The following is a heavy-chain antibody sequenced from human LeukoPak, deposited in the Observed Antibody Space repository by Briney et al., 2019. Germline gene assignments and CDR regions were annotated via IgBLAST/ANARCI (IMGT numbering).Heavy chain of an antibody. V-gene: IGHV4-31*11. J-gene: IGHJ3*02. CDR3: ARACSGGSCSGAFDI. CDR2: IYYSGST. D-gene: IGHD2-15*01. CDR1: GGSFSGYY. Sequence: SETLSLTCAVYGGSFSGYYWSWIRQHPGKGLEWIGCIYYSGSTYYNPSLKSRVTISVDTSKNQFSLKLSSVTAADTAVYYCARACSGGSCSGAFDIWGQGTMVTVSS.